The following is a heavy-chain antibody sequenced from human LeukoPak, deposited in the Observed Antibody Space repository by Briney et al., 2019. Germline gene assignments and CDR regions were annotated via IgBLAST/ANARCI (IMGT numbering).Heavy chain of an antibody. CDR1: GGSISSDTYS. D-gene: IGHD3-10*01. CDR2: IYTSGST. CDR3: ARAGGLGTYYPNWFDP. V-gene: IGHV4-61*02. Sequence: SQTLSLTCTVSGGSISSDTYSWSWVRQPAGKGLEWIGRIYTSGSTNYNPSLKSRVTISVDTSKNQFSLKLNSVTAADTAFCYCARAGGLGTYYPNWFDPWGQGTLVTVSS. J-gene: IGHJ5*02.